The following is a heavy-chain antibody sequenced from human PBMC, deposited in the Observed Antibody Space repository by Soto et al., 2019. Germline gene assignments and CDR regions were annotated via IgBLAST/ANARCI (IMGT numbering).Heavy chain of an antibody. CDR1: GFTFDDYA. D-gene: IGHD3-3*01. CDR3: AKDIGEIVGLPTPFDY. V-gene: IGHV3-9*01. CDR2: ISWNSGSI. J-gene: IGHJ4*02. Sequence: EVQLVESGGGLVQPGRSLRLSCAASGFTFDDYAMHWVRQAPGKGLEWVSGISWNSGSIGYADSVKGRFTISRDNAKNSLYLQMNSLRAEDTALYYCAKDIGEIVGLPTPFDYWGQGTLVTVSS.